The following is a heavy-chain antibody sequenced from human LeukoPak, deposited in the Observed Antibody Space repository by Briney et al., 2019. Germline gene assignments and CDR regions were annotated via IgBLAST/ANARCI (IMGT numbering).Heavy chain of an antibody. CDR1: GFIFSSYA. CDR3: AKDGGAAGTFDY. J-gene: IGHJ4*02. Sequence: GGSLRLSRAASGFIFSSYAMQWVRQAPGRGLEWVAVISSDGNSNFYSNSVRGRFTISRDNSKNTVYLQMNTLKGEDTAVYYCAKDGGAAGTFDYWGQGTLVTVSS. D-gene: IGHD6-13*01. V-gene: IGHV3-30*18. CDR2: ISSDGNSN.